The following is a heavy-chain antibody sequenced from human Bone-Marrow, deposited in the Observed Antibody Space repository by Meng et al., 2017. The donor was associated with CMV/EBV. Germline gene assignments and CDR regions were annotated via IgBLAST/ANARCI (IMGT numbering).Heavy chain of an antibody. V-gene: IGHV3-21*01. CDR1: GFTFSSHS. CDR3: ARAPYGAKSDWYFDL. CDR2: ISTSGSYI. D-gene: IGHD4-23*01. J-gene: IGHJ2*01. Sequence: YGFTFSSHSMNWVRQAPGRGLEWVSSISTSGSYIYYADSLMGRFTISRDNAKNSLYLQMSSLRAEDTAVYHCARAPYGAKSDWYFDLWGRGTLVTVSS.